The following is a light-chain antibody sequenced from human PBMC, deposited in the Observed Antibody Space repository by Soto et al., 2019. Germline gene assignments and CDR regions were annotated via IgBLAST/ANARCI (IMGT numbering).Light chain of an antibody. CDR1: QSVSPSS. J-gene: IGKJ1*01. CDR2: GAS. Sequence: EILLTQSPGTLSLSPGERATLSCRASQSVSPSSLAWYQQRPGQSPRLLIYGASSRATGIPDRFSGRGSGTDFTLIISRLEPEDFAVYYCQQFGSSPTFGQGTKVDIK. CDR3: QQFGSSPT. V-gene: IGKV3-20*01.